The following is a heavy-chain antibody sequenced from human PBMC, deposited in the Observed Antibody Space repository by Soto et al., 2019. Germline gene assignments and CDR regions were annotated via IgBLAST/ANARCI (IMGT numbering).Heavy chain of an antibody. CDR1: GAPITSNNG. V-gene: IGHV4-4*02. J-gene: IGHJ6*02. D-gene: IGHD3-22*01. CDR2: IHHSETT. CDR3: ARTSYYDSTGYYNLDV. Sequence: SETLSLTCAVSGAPITSNNGWACLRRSQGKGLEWIGEIHHSETTNYNPSLNSRVSISVDKSKNQFSLKLNSVNAADTADYYCARTSYYDSTGYYNLDVWGPGTTVTVSS.